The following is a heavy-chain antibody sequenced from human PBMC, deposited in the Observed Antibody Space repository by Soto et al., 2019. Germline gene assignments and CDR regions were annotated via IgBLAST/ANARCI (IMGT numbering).Heavy chain of an antibody. CDR2: LIPVFGSP. CDR3: TRVWGYTFKPANTRYSARDV. J-gene: IGHJ6*02. Sequence: QVQLVQSGAEVKKPGSSVTVSCKTSGGTFSKDAINWVRQAPGQGLEWMGLLIPVFGSPIYAQKFQGRIRRPADEPAKTAFMVLSSLRSEDTPVYYCTRVWGYTFKPANTRYSARDVWGRGTTAPFSS. D-gene: IGHD2-15*01. CDR1: GGTFSKDA. V-gene: IGHV1-69*01.